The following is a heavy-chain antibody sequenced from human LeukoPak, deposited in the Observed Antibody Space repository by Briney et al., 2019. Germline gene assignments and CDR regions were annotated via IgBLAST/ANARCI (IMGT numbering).Heavy chain of an antibody. D-gene: IGHD3-10*01. Sequence: ASVKVSCKASGYTFTGYYIHWVRQAPGQGLEWMGWINPNSGGTDYAQNFQGRVTMTRDTSISTAYMDLSRLRSDDTAVYYCAKDYGSGSYYLPTQNGMDVWGQGTTVTVSS. V-gene: IGHV1-2*02. J-gene: IGHJ6*02. CDR1: GYTFTGYY. CDR3: AKDYGSGSYYLPTQNGMDV. CDR2: INPNSGGT.